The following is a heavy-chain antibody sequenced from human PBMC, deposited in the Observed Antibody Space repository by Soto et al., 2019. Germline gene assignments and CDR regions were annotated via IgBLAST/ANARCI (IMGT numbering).Heavy chain of an antibody. CDR2: ISGSGGST. V-gene: IGHV3-23*01. D-gene: IGHD2-15*01. CDR1: GFTFSSYA. CDR3: AKDQLGYCSGGSCYYYYYGMDV. Sequence: TGGSLRLSCAASGFTFSSYAMSWVRQAPGKGLEWVSAISGSGGSTYYADSVKGRFTISRDNSKSTLYLQMNSLRAEDTAVYYCAKDQLGYCSGGSCYYYYYGMDVWGQGTTVTVSS. J-gene: IGHJ6*02.